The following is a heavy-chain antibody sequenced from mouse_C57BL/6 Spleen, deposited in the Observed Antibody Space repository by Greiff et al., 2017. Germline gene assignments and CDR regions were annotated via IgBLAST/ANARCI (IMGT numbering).Heavy chain of an antibody. CDR1: GYSITSGYY. CDR3: ASIYDGYSWYFDV. V-gene: IGHV3-6*01. D-gene: IGHD2-3*01. CDR2: ISYDGSN. Sequence: VQLKESGPGLVKPSQSLSLTCSVTGYSITSGYYWNWIRQFPGNKLEWMGYISYDGSNNYNPSLKNRISITRDTSKNQFFLKLNSVTTEDTATYYCASIYDGYSWYFDVWGTGTTVTVSS. J-gene: IGHJ1*03.